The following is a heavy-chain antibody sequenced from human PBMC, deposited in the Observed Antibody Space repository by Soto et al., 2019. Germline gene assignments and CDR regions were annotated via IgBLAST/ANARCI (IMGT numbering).Heavy chain of an antibody. D-gene: IGHD3-10*01. CDR2: IKQDGSEK. J-gene: IGHJ4*02. CDR1: GFTFSSYW. Sequence: GGSLRLSCAASGFTFSSYWMSWVRQAPGKGLEWVANIKQDGSEKYYVDSVKGRFTISRDNSKNPLYLQMNSQRAEDSAVYSCASQVALGEFDYWGQGTLVTVSS. V-gene: IGHV3-7*03. CDR3: ASQVALGEFDY.